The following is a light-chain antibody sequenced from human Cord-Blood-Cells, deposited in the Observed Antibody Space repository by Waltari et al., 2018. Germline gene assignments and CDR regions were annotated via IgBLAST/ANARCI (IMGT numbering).Light chain of an antibody. CDR3: QHYYSTPIT. V-gene: IGKV4-1*01. CDR1: QSVLYSSNNKNY. Sequence: DIVMTQSPDSLAVSLGERDTINCKSSQSVLYSSNNKNYLAWYQQKPGQPPKLLIYWASTRESGVPDRFSGSGSGTDFTLTISSLQAEDVAVYYCQHYYSTPITFGQGTRLEIK. J-gene: IGKJ5*01. CDR2: WAS.